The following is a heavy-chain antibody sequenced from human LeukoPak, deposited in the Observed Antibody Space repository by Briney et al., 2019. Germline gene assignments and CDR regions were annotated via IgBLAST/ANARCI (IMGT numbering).Heavy chain of an antibody. D-gene: IGHD4-23*01. J-gene: IGHJ4*02. V-gene: IGHV3-23*01. CDR1: GFTFSSYA. Sequence: GGSLRLSCAASGFTFSSYAMSWVRQAPGKGLEWVSAISGSGGSTYYADSVKGRFTIPRDNSKNTLYLQMNSLRAEDTAVYYCAKDLNYGGNSYYFDYWGQGTLVTVSS. CDR3: AKDLNYGGNSYYFDY. CDR2: ISGSGGST.